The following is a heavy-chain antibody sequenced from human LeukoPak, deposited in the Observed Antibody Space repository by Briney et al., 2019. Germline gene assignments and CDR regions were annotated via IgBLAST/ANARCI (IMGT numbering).Heavy chain of an antibody. V-gene: IGHV3-23*01. CDR3: AKPYYYGSGSYSRYFDY. Sequence: GGSLRLSCAASGFTFSSYAMSWVRQAPGKGLEWVSAISGSGGSTYYADSVKGRFTISRDNSKNTLYLQMNSLGAEDTAVYYCAKPYYYGSGSYSRYFDYWGQGTLVTVSS. J-gene: IGHJ4*02. D-gene: IGHD3-10*01. CDR1: GFTFSSYA. CDR2: ISGSGGST.